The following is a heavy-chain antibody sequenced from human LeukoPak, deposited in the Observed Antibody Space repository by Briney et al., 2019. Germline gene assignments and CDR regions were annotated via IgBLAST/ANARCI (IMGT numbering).Heavy chain of an antibody. Sequence: GGSLRLSCAASGFTFSSYWMSWVRQAPGKGLEWVANIKQDGSEKYYVDSVKGRFTISRDNAKNSLYLQMNSLRAEDTAVYYCAKDSSSSWFGGDSKWGQGTLVTVSS. CDR1: GFTFSSYW. D-gene: IGHD6-13*01. V-gene: IGHV3-7*01. J-gene: IGHJ4*02. CDR2: IKQDGSEK. CDR3: AKDSSSSWFGGDSK.